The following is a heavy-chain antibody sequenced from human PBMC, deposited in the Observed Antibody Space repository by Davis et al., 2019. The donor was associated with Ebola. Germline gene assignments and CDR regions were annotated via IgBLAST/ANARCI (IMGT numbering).Heavy chain of an antibody. D-gene: IGHD2-2*03. CDR3: ARDGHGSGLDY. Sequence: GESLKISCAASGFTFDDYGMSWVRQAPGKGLEWVSGINWNGGSTGYADSVKGRFTISRDNAKNSLYLQMNSLRAEDTAVYYCARDGHGSGLDYWGQGTLVTVSS. J-gene: IGHJ4*02. CDR2: INWNGGST. V-gene: IGHV3-20*04. CDR1: GFTFDDYG.